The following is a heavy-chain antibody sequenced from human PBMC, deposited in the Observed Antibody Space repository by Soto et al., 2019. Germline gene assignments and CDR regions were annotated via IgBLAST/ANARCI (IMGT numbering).Heavy chain of an antibody. J-gene: IGHJ6*02. CDR2: IYYSGST. D-gene: IGHD3-22*01. V-gene: IGHV4-59*01. CDR3: ARVNYYDSSGNEYYYGMDV. CDR1: GGSISSYY. Sequence: TLSLTCTVSGGSISSYYWSWIRQPPGKGLEWIGYIYYSGSTNYNPSLKSRVTISVDTSKNQFSLKLSSVTAADTAVYYCARVNYYDSSGNEYYYGMDVWGQGTTVTVSS.